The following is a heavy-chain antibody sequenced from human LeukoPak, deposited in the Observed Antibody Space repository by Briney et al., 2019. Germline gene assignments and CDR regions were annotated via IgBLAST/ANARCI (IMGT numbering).Heavy chain of an antibody. V-gene: IGHV4-39*01. D-gene: IGHD2/OR15-2a*01. CDR2: IYYSGST. J-gene: IGHJ6*02. CDR3: ARHLLSGIPLGMDV. Sequence: SETLSLTCTVSGGSISSSSYYWGWIRQPPGKGLEWIGSIYYSGSTYYNPSLKSRVTISVDTSKNQFSLKLSSVTAADTAVYHCARHLLSGIPLGMDVWGQGTTVTVSS. CDR1: GGSISSSSYY.